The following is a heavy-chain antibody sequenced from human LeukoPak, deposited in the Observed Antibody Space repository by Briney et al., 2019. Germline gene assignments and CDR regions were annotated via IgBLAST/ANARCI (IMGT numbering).Heavy chain of an antibody. Sequence: ASVKVSCKASGYTFTSYGITWVRQAPGQGLDWMGWISAYNGNTNYAQKLQDRVTMTTDTSTNTAHMELRSLRSDDTAVYYCAGRLWRRDGYNLSAFDIWGQGTMVTVSS. CDR2: ISAYNGNT. J-gene: IGHJ3*02. CDR3: AGRLWRRDGYNLSAFDI. CDR1: GYTFTSYG. D-gene: IGHD5-24*01. V-gene: IGHV1-18*01.